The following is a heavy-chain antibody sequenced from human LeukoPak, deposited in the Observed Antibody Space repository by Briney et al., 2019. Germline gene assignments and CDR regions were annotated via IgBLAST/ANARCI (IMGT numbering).Heavy chain of an antibody. CDR1: VYTFTSYG. V-gene: IGHV1-18*01. J-gene: IGHJ4*02. CDR3: ARDSPYYYDSSGYPY. Sequence: ASVKVSCKASVYTFTSYGISWVRQAPGQGLEWMGWISAYNGNTNYAQKLQGRVTMTTDTSTSTAYMELRSLRSDDTAVYYCARDSPYYYDSSGYPYWGQGTLVTVSS. CDR2: ISAYNGNT. D-gene: IGHD3-22*01.